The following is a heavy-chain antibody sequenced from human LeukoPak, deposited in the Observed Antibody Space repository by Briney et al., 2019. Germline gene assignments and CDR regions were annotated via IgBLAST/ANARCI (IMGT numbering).Heavy chain of an antibody. V-gene: IGHV1-69*05. CDR3: AGSRHYYGSGCYREYFQH. Sequence: SVKVSCKASGCTFSSYAISWVRQAPGQGLEWMGGIIPIFGTENYAQKFQGRVTITTDESTSTAYLELSSLRPEDAAVYYCAGSRHYYGSGCYREYFQHWGEGTLVTVSP. CDR1: GCTFSSYA. CDR2: IIPIFGTE. D-gene: IGHD3-10*01. J-gene: IGHJ1*01.